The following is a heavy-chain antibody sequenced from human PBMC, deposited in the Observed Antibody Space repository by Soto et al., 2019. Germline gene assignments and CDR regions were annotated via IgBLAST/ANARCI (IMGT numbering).Heavy chain of an antibody. Sequence: ASVKVSCKASGCTFSSYAISWVRQAPGQGLEWMGGIIPIFGTANYAQKFQGRVTITADESTSTAYMELSSLRSEDTAVYYCARVGIVATIIDYFDYWGQGTLVTVSS. V-gene: IGHV1-69*13. CDR2: IIPIFGTA. CDR1: GCTFSSYA. D-gene: IGHD5-12*01. J-gene: IGHJ4*02. CDR3: ARVGIVATIIDYFDY.